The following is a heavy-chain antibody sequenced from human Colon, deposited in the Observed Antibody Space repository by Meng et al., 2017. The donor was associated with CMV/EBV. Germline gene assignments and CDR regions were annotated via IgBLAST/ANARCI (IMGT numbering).Heavy chain of an antibody. Sequence: SGPTLVKPTQTLTLTCTFSGFSLSTSGVGVGWIRQPPGKALEWLALIYWNDDKRYSPSLKTRLTISKATSKNQVVLTMTNMDPVDTATYYCAHKKSYFDYWGQGTLVTVSS. J-gene: IGHJ4*02. CDR3: AHKKSYFDY. CDR2: IYWNDDK. CDR1: GFSLSTSGVG. V-gene: IGHV2-5*01.